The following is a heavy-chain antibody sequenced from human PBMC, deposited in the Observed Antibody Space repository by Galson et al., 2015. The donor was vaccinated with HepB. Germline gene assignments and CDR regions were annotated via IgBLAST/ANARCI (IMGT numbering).Heavy chain of an antibody. CDR1: GFIFRSYG. J-gene: IGHJ4*02. CDR2: ISQDGSEK. D-gene: IGHD3-16*01. CDR3: ARGLETSAFFYDH. V-gene: IGHV3-7*01. Sequence: SLRLSCAGSGFIFRSYGIHWVRQAPGKGLEWVAHISQDGSEKYYVGSVKGRFTMSRDNAQNSLYLQMSSLRADDTAVYYCARGLETSAFFYDHWGLGTLVTVSS.